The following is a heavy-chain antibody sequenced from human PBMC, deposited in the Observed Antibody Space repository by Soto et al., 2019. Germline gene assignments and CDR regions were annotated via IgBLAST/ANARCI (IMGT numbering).Heavy chain of an antibody. CDR2: IHRAGST. CDR1: GCSVSSTNC. D-gene: IGHD1-1*01. CDR3: ASLNPTTSVDY. J-gene: IGHJ4*02. Sequence: SETLSLTCAVSGCSVSSTNCWAWVRQPPGQGLEWIGKIHRAGSTNYSPSVMSRVSMSVDTANNQVSLRVTSLTAADTAVYYCASLNPTTSVDYWGQGTLVTVSS. V-gene: IGHV4-4*02.